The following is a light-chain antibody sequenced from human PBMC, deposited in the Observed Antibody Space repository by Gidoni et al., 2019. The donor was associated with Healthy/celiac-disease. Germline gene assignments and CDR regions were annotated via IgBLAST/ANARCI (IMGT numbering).Light chain of an antibody. V-gene: IGKV3-15*01. CDR3: QQYNNWPPIT. Sequence: LVLTQSPATLSVSPGERATLSCRARPSVSTNLAWYQQKPSQSPRLLIYGASTRATGIPARFSGSGSGKEFTLTISILQSEDFAVYCCQQYNNWPPITFGQXTRLEIK. CDR2: GAS. J-gene: IGKJ5*01. CDR1: PSVSTN.